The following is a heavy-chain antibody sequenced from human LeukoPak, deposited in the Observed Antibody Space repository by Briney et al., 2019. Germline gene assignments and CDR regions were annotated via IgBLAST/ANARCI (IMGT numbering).Heavy chain of an antibody. CDR3: AGGYSYGTFDY. J-gene: IGHJ4*02. Sequence: ASVKVSCKASGYTFTSYYMHWVRQAPGQGLEWMGWISAYNGNTNYAQKLQGRVTMTTDTSTSTAYMELRSLRSDDTAVYYCAGGYSYGTFDYWGQGTLVTVSS. CDR2: ISAYNGNT. D-gene: IGHD5-18*01. V-gene: IGHV1-18*04. CDR1: GYTFTSYY.